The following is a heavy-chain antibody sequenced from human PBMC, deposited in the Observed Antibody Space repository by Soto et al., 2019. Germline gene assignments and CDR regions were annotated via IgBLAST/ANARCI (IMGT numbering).Heavy chain of an antibody. Sequence: GESLKISCKGSGYSFTSYWITWVRQMPGKGLEWVGRVDPSDSSINYGPSFRGHVTISADRSISTAYLQWSSLKASDTAMYYCARLLYDTWLFDYWGQGTLVTVSS. CDR2: VDPSDSSI. CDR1: GYSFTSYW. D-gene: IGHD3-22*01. J-gene: IGHJ4*02. CDR3: ARLLYDTWLFDY. V-gene: IGHV5-10-1*01.